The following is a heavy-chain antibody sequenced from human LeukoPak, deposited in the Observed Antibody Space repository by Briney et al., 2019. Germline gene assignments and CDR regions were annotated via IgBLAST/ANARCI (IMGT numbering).Heavy chain of an antibody. CDR1: GYTFTSYD. CDR3: ARGGPTPRNVVVAAREYLQL. CDR2: MNPNSGNT. Sequence: ASVKVSCKASGYTFTSYDINWVRQATGQGLEWMGWMNPNSGNTGYAQRFQARVTMTRDTSISAAYMELTGLRSDDTAMYYCARGGPTPRNVVVAAREYLQLWGQGSLVTVSS. D-gene: IGHD2-21*02. V-gene: IGHV1-8*01. J-gene: IGHJ1*01.